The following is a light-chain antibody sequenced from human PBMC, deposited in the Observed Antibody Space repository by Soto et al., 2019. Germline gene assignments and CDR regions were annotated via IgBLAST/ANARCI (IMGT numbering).Light chain of an antibody. J-gene: IGKJ4*01. CDR2: DAS. Sequence: EFLFTQSPGTLSLSPGERATLSCRASQTVRNNYLAWYQQKPGQAPRLLIYDASSRETGIPDRFSGGGSGTEFTLTISRLEPEDFAVYYCQQFSSYTLTFGGGTKVDIK. V-gene: IGKV3-20*01. CDR1: QTVRNNY. CDR3: QQFSSYTLT.